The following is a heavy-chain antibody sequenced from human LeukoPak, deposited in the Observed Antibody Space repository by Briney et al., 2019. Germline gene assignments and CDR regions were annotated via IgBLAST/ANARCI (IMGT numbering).Heavy chain of an antibody. Sequence: PGGSLRLSCAASEFSVGSNYMTWVRQAPGKGLEWVSLIYSGGSTYYADSVKGRFTISRDNSKNTLYLQMNSLRAEDTAVYYCARVGSYYYYMDVWGKGTTVTISS. J-gene: IGHJ6*03. CDR2: IYSGGST. V-gene: IGHV3-53*01. CDR3: ARVGSYYYYMDV. CDR1: EFSVGSNY.